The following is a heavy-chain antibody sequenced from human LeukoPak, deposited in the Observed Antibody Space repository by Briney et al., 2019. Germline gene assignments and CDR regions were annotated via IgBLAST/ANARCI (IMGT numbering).Heavy chain of an antibody. J-gene: IGHJ4*02. D-gene: IGHD6-13*01. CDR2: INHSGST. Sequence: SETLSLTCAVYGGSFRGYYWSWIRQPPGKGLEWIGEINHSGSTNYNPSLKSRVTISVDTSKNQFSLKLSSVTAADTAVYYCASIAAAGTWKTRNFDFDYWGQGTLVTVSS. CDR3: ASIAAAGTWKTRNFDFDY. V-gene: IGHV4-34*01. CDR1: GGSFRGYY.